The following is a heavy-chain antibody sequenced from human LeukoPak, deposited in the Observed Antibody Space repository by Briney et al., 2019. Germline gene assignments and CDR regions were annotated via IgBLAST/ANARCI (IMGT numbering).Heavy chain of an antibody. Sequence: GGSLRLSRAASGFTFSSYSMNWVRQAPGKGLEWVSSISSSSSYIYYADSVKGRFTISRDNAKNSLYLQMNSLRAEDTAVYYCASDHDYYDSSGYPDDYWGQGTLVTVSS. CDR3: ASDHDYYDSSGYPDDY. CDR2: ISSSSSYI. J-gene: IGHJ4*02. D-gene: IGHD3-22*01. CDR1: GFTFSSYS. V-gene: IGHV3-21*01.